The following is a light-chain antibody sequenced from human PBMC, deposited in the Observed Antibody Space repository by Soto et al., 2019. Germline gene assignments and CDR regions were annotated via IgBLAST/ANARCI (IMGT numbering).Light chain of an antibody. CDR1: QSVSSY. CDR2: DAS. CDR3: QQRSNWPGT. V-gene: IGKV3-11*01. J-gene: IGKJ5*01. Sequence: EIVLTQSPATLSLSPGERATLSCRANQSVSSYLAWYQQKPGQAPRLLIYDASNRATGIPARFSGSGSGTDFTLTISSLEPVDFAVYYCQQRSNWPGTFGQGTRLEIK.